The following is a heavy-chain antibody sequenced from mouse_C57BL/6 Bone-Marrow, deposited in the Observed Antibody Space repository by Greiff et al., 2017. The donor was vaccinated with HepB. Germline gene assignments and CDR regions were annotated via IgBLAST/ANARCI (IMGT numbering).Heavy chain of an antibody. D-gene: IGHD2-2*01. CDR1: GYTFTTYP. CDR3: ERSTMVTTGDYYAMDY. J-gene: IGHJ4*01. CDR2: FHPYNDDT. Sequence: QVQLQQSGAELVKPGASVKMSCKASGYTFTTYPIEWMTQNHGKSLEWIGNFHPYNDDTKYNEKFKGKATLTVETSYSTVYLELSRLTSDDSVVYSCERSTMVTTGDYYAMDYWGQGTSVTVSS. V-gene: IGHV1-47*01.